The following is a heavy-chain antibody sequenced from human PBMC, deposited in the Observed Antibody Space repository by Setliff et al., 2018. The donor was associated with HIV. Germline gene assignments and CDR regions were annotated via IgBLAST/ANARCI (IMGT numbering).Heavy chain of an antibody. CDR1: GVPTSASTYY. Sequence: PSETLSLTCTVSGVPTSASTYYWGWIRQSPGKGLDWIGSIHHSGTTYYNPSLKSRVTISVDTTTNQVSLQVNSVTAVDTAVYYCAGVPHRVVGTTTLLYHFDYWGLGTLVTVSS. V-gene: IGHV4-39*07. CDR3: AGVPHRVVGTTTLLYHFDY. CDR2: IHHSGTT. J-gene: IGHJ4*02. D-gene: IGHD1-26*01.